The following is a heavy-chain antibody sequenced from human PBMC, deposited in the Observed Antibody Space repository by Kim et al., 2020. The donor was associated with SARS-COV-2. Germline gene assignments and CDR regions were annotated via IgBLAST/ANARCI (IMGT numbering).Heavy chain of an antibody. Sequence: NPALKRRVTISVDTSKNQVSLKMSAVTAADTAVYYCARDHDDYGLYYFDYWGQGTLVTVSS. V-gene: IGHV4-34*01. D-gene: IGHD4-17*01. J-gene: IGHJ4*02. CDR3: ARDHDDYGLYYFDY.